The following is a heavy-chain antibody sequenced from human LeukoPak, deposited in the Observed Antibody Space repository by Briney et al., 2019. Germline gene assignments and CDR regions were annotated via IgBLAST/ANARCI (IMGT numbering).Heavy chain of an antibody. CDR2: IYPGDSDT. J-gene: IGHJ4*02. CDR1: GYSFTNFW. D-gene: IGHD5-12*01. Sequence: GESLKISCKASGYSFTNFWIGWVRQMPGKGLEWMGIIYPGDSDTRYSPSFQGQVTISADKPISTAYLQWSSLKASDTAMYCCARHYSGYDSPYYFDYWGQGTLVTVSS. V-gene: IGHV5-51*01. CDR3: ARHYSGYDSPYYFDY.